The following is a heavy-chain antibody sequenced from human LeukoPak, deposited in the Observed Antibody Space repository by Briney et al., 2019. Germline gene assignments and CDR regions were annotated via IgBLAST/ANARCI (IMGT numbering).Heavy chain of an antibody. CDR2: INWNGGNT. V-gene: IGHV3-20*04. CDR3: ARIYGDYVLYYFDY. D-gene: IGHD4-17*01. J-gene: IGHJ4*02. Sequence: PGGSLRLSCAASGFTFDDYAMTWVRQAPGSGLEWVSGINWNGGNTGYADSVKGRFTISRDNAKNSLYLQMNSLRAEDTAVYYCARIYGDYVLYYFDYWGQGTLVTVSS. CDR1: GFTFDDYA.